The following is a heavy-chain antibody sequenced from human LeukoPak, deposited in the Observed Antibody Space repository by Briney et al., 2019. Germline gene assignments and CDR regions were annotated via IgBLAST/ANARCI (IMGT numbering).Heavy chain of an antibody. CDR3: ARGFPSRRNYDSSGYYSYYSDY. V-gene: IGHV1-18*01. CDR1: GYTFTNYG. Sequence: ASVKVSCKASGYTFTNYGLSWVRQAPGQGLEWMGWISGYNGHTKYAQEVQGRVTMTTDTSTNTAYMELRSLRSDDTAVYYCARGFPSRRNYDSSGYYSYYSDYWGQGTLVTVSS. J-gene: IGHJ4*02. CDR2: ISGYNGHT. D-gene: IGHD3-22*01.